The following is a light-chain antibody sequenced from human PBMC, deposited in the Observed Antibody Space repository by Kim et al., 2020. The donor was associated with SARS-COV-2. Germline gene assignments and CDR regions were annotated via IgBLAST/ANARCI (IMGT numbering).Light chain of an antibody. Sequence: RATINCKSSQSVFYDSNNKNYLAWYQQKPGQPPELLIYWASIRESGVPDRFSGSGSGTDFTLTISSLQTEDVAIYYCQQYYTRVVFGGGTKVDIK. V-gene: IGKV4-1*01. CDR3: QQYYTRVV. J-gene: IGKJ4*01. CDR1: QSVFYDSNNKNY. CDR2: WAS.